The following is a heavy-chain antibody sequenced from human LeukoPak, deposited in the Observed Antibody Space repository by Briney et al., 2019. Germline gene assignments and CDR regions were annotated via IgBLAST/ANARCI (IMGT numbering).Heavy chain of an antibody. CDR3: AVLNYYDSSGYLDY. CDR1: GGSISSSSYY. CDR2: IYYSGST. D-gene: IGHD3-22*01. V-gene: IGHV4-39*01. J-gene: IGHJ4*02. Sequence: SETLSLTCTVPGGSISSSSYYWGWIRQPPGKGLEWMGSIYYSGSTYYNPSLKRRVTISVDTSKNQFSLKLSSVTAADTAVYYCAVLNYYDSSGYLDYWGQGTLVTVSS.